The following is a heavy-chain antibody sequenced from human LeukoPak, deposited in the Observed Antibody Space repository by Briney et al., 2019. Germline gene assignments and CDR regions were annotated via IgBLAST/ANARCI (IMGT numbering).Heavy chain of an antibody. CDR1: GGSISSYY. CDR2: IYYSGST. Sequence: SETLSLTCTVSGGSISSYYWSWIRQPPGKGLEWIGYIYYSGSTNYNPSLKGRVTISVDTSKNQFSLKLSSVTASDTPVYYCASTHYYDSSGYFDYWGQGTLVTVSS. V-gene: IGHV4-59*08. D-gene: IGHD3-22*01. J-gene: IGHJ4*02. CDR3: ASTHYYDSSGYFDY.